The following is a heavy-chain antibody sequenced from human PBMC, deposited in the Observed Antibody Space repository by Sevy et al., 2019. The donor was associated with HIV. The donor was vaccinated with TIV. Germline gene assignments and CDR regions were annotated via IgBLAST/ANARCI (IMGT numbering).Heavy chain of an antibody. D-gene: IGHD5-18*01. CDR2: ISSSSSTI. CDR3: ARDIEESGIQLWMYYFDY. J-gene: IGHJ4*02. Sequence: GGSLRLSCAASGFTFSSYSMNWVRQAPGKGLEWVSYISSSSSTIYYADSVKGRFTISRDNAKNSLYLQMNSLRDEDMAVYYCARDIEESGIQLWMYYFDYWGQGTLVTVSS. V-gene: IGHV3-48*02. CDR1: GFTFSSYS.